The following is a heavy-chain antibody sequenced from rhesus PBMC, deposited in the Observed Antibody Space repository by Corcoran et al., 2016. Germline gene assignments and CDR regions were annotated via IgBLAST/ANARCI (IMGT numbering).Heavy chain of an antibody. CDR1: AGSIFSSNW. D-gene: IGHD6-13*01. J-gene: IGHJ6*01. CDR2: IATSGGST. Sequence: QVQLQESGPGLVKPSETLSLTGAVSAGSIFSSNWWTWVRQPSGKGLEWIGNIATSGGSTYYNPSLVGRVIVSRDTTKNQLSLNMRSVTAADTAVYFCASLLAGRGLDSWGRGVVVTVSS. V-gene: IGHV4-65*02. CDR3: ASLLAGRGLDS.